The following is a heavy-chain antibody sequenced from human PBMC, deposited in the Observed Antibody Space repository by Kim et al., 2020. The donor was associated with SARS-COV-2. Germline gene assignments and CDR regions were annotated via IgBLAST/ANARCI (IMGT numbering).Heavy chain of an antibody. CDR2: ISSSSSYI. CDR3: ARADSSGYYCGY. V-gene: IGHV3-21*01. J-gene: IGHJ4*02. CDR1: GFTFSSYS. D-gene: IGHD3-22*01. Sequence: GGSLRLSCAASGFTFSSYSMNWVRQAPGKGLEWVSSISSSSSYIYYADSVKGRFTISRDNAKNSLYLQMNSLRAEDTAVYYCARADSSGYYCGYWGQGTLVTVSS.